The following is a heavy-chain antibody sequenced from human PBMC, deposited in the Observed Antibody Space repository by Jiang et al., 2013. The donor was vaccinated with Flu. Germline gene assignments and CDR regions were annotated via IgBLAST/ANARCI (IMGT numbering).Heavy chain of an antibody. CDR3: ARAQKYSGFELPYFDH. J-gene: IGHJ4*02. D-gene: IGHD1-26*01. V-gene: IGHV4-39*07. CDR1: GGSISSNSYY. CDR2: IYYSGSA. Sequence: ETLSLTCSVSGGSISSNSYYWGWIRQPPGKGLEWIGGIYYSGSAYYNPSLSTRVAMSVDTSQKQLSLKMSSVTAADTAVYYCARAQKYSGFELPYFDHWGQGTLVTVSS.